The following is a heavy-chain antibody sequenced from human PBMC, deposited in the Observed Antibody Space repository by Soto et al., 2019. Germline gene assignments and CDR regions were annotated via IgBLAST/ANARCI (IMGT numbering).Heavy chain of an antibody. J-gene: IGHJ4*02. CDR2: IRSRPHNYAT. CDR3: TTESDY. CDR1: GLNFSGSA. Sequence: EVQLVESGGGLVQIGGSLRLSCATSGLNFSGSAMHWARQASGKGLEWVGRIRSRPHNYATTYAASVEGRFTISRDDSKNTVYLQMNGLKTEDTAVYYCTTESDYWGRGTLVTVSS. V-gene: IGHV3-73*02.